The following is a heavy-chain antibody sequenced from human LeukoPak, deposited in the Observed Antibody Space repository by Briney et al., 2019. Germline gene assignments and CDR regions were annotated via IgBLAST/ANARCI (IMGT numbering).Heavy chain of an antibody. CDR2: INPNSGGT. D-gene: IGHD3-22*01. V-gene: IGHV1-2*02. CDR1: GYTFTGYY. Sequence: ASVKVSCKASGYTFTGYYMHWVRQAPGQGLEWMGWINPNSGGTNYAQKFQGRVTMTRDTSISTAYMELSRLRSDDTAVYYCARDLPYDSSGSNFDYWGQGTLVTVSS. CDR3: ARDLPYDSSGSNFDY. J-gene: IGHJ4*02.